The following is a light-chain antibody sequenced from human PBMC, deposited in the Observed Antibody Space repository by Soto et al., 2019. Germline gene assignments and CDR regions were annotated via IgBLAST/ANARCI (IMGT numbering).Light chain of an antibody. CDR1: QTISSY. CDR3: QQSYSNPWT. V-gene: IGKV1-39*01. Sequence: DIHMTQSPSSLSASVGDRVTITCRASQTISSYLIWYQQKPGKAPNLLIYSASSLQSGVPLRFSGSGSGTDFTLSISSLQPEDFATYYCQQSYSNPWTFGQGTKVDIK. CDR2: SAS. J-gene: IGKJ1*01.